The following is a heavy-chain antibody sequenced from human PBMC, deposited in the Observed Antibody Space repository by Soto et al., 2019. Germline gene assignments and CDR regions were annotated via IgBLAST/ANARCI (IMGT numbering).Heavy chain of an antibody. Sequence: SETLSLTCTVSGGSIRNYYWSWIRQPSGKGLEWIGYVYYTGGTNYNPSLESRVTLSVDTSKNQLSLRLTSVTAADTAVFYCARSVSHSGSYYVDYYYYYGMDVWGQGTTVTVSS. V-gene: IGHV4-59*12. CDR1: GGSIRNYY. D-gene: IGHD1-26*01. J-gene: IGHJ6*02. CDR3: ARSVSHSGSYYVDYYYYYGMDV. CDR2: VYYTGGT.